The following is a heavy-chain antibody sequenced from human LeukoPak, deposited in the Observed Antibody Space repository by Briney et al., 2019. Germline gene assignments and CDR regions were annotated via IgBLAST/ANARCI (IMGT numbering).Heavy chain of an antibody. D-gene: IGHD4-17*01. Sequence: GGSLRLSCVASGLTLSREGLHWVRQAPGKGLEWVAVISSDDNNKYYADSVKGRFTISRDNSMNTLYLQMNSLRADDTALYYCARDIGGLDGDGLDYWGQGTLVTVSS. CDR2: ISSDDNNK. CDR1: GLTLSREG. CDR3: ARDIGGLDGDGLDY. J-gene: IGHJ4*02. V-gene: IGHV3-30-3*01.